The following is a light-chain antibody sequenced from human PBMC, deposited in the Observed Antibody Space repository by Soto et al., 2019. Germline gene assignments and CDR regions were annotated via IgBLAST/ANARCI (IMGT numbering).Light chain of an antibody. Sequence: DIQMTQSPSSLSASVGDRDTITCRASQSISNYLNWYQQKPGKAPKLLMYAASSLQSGVPSRFGGSGSGTDFTLTISSLQPEDFATYYCQQSYSTPRTFGQGSKVETK. CDR3: QQSYSTPRT. CDR2: AAS. V-gene: IGKV1-39*01. J-gene: IGKJ1*01. CDR1: QSISNY.